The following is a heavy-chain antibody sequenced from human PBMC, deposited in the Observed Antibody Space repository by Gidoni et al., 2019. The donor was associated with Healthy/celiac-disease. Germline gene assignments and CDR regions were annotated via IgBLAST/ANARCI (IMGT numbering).Heavy chain of an antibody. CDR1: GVTVSSYG. CDR3: ARGRRSGSYYGGGDFDI. J-gene: IGHJ3*02. CDR2: IVYDGSTK. V-gene: IGHV3-33*01. Sequence: QVQLVESGGGVVQPGRSRRRCWAASGVTVSSYGMPWVRQAPGKGLGWVAVIVYDGSTKYYADSVKGRFTISRDNSKNTLYLQMNSLRAEDTAVYYCARGRRSGSYYGGGDFDIWGQGTMVTVSS. D-gene: IGHD1-26*01.